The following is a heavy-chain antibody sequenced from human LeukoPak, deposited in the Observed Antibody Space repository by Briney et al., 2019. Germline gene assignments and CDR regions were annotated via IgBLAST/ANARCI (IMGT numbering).Heavy chain of an antibody. CDR1: GFIFSTYA. D-gene: IGHD3-22*01. CDR3: AKAISGVITVVFDY. Sequence: GGSLRLSCAASGFIFSTYAMTWVRQAPGKGLEWVSGISGSGGSTYYADSVKGRFTISRDNSKNTLYLQMNSLRAEDTAVYYCAKAISGVITVVFDYWGQGTLVTVSS. J-gene: IGHJ4*02. CDR2: ISGSGGST. V-gene: IGHV3-23*01.